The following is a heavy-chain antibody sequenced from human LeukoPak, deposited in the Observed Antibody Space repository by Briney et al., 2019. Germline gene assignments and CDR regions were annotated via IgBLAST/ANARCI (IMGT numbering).Heavy chain of an antibody. CDR1: GFTFSSCA. CDR3: AKDPPRDIVVVPAATVPDY. D-gene: IGHD2-2*01. V-gene: IGHV3-23*01. Sequence: GGSLRLSCAASGFTFSSCAMSWVRQAPGKGLEWVSAISGSGGSTYYADSVKGRFTISRDNSKNTLYLQMNSLRAEDTAVYYCAKDPPRDIVVVPAATVPDYWGQGTLVTVSS. J-gene: IGHJ4*02. CDR2: ISGSGGST.